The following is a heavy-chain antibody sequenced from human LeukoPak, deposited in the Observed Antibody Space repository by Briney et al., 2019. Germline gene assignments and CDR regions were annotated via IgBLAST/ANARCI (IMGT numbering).Heavy chain of an antibody. CDR1: GFTFSSYG. Sequence: PGRSLRLSCAASGFTFSSYGMHWVRQAPGKGLEWVAAIWYDGSNKYYADSVKGRFTISRDNSKNTLYLQMNSLRAEDTAVYYCARESVLLWFGEVERGYYFDYWGQGTLVTVSS. J-gene: IGHJ4*02. D-gene: IGHD3-10*01. V-gene: IGHV3-33*01. CDR3: ARESVLLWFGEVERGYYFDY. CDR2: IWYDGSNK.